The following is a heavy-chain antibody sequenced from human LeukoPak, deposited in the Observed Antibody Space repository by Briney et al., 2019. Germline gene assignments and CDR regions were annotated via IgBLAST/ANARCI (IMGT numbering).Heavy chain of an antibody. CDR1: GFTFSRYA. D-gene: IGHD6-19*01. CDR3: ARDSSGWYGIGNY. Sequence: QPGGSLRLSCAASGFTFSRYAMSWVRQAPGKGLEWVANIKQDGSEKYYVDSVKGRFTISRDNAKSSLYLQMNSLRAEDTAVYYCARDSSGWYGIGNYWGQGTLVTVSS. CDR2: IKQDGSEK. J-gene: IGHJ4*02. V-gene: IGHV3-7*01.